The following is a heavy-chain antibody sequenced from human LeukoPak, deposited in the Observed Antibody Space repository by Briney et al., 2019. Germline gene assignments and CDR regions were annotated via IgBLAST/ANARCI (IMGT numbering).Heavy chain of an antibody. V-gene: IGHV1-2*02. CDR2: INPNSDFT. J-gene: IGHJ4*02. Sequence: ASVKVSCKASGYTFTGYYMHWVRQAPGQGLEWMGWINPNSDFTNFAQNFQGRVTMTSDTSISTAYMELSWLRSDDTAVYYCARAISGGSPITASDYWGQGTLVTVSS. D-gene: IGHD2-15*01. CDR3: ARAISGGSPITASDY. CDR1: GYTFTGYY.